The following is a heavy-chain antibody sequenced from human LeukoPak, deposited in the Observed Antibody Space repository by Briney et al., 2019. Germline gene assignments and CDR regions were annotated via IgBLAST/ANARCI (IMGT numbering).Heavy chain of an antibody. Sequence: ASVKVSCKASGYTFTGYYMHWVRQAPGQGLEWMGRINPNSGGTNNAQKFQGRVTMTRDTSISTAYMELSRLRSDDTAVYYCARLRIAANWFDPWGQGTLVTVSS. CDR2: INPNSGGT. D-gene: IGHD6-13*01. J-gene: IGHJ5*02. CDR3: ARLRIAANWFDP. V-gene: IGHV1-2*06. CDR1: GYTFTGYY.